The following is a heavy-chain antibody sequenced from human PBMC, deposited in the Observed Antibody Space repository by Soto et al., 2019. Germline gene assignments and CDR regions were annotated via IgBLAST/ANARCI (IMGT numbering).Heavy chain of an antibody. V-gene: IGHV3-23*01. J-gene: IGHJ4*02. CDR3: AKDVRRYYYDSSGPFYY. CDR1: GFTFSSYA. D-gene: IGHD3-22*01. CDR2: ISGSGGST. Sequence: GGSLRLSCAASGFTFSSYAMSWVRQAPGKGLEWVSAISGSGGSTYYADSVKGRFTISRDNSKNTLYLQMNSLRAEDTAVYYCAKDVRRYYYDSSGPFYYRGQRTLVTVSS.